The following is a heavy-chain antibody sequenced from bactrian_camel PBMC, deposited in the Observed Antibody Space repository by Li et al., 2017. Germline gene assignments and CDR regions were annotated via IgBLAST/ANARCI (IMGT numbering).Heavy chain of an antibody. D-gene: IGHD5*01. V-gene: IGHV3S53*01. CDR1: GYTRTTLAC. J-gene: IGHJ4*01. CDR3: AAGGYGGKCLPKRRF. Sequence: HVQLVESGGGLVQPGGSLRLSCTASGYTRTTLACMGWFRQVPGKEREAVAAIELDGRTSYADSVKGRFTISKDGAKPALYLQMDSLKPEDSGDYYCAAGGYGGKCLPKRRFWGQGTQVTVS. CDR2: IELDGRT.